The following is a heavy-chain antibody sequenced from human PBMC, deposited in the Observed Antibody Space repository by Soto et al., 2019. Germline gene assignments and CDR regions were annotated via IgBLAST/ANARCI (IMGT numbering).Heavy chain of an antibody. CDR3: ARVTGEGLGYYFDY. J-gene: IGHJ4*02. V-gene: IGHV4-30-4*01. CDR2: IYYRGST. D-gene: IGHD7-27*01. CDR1: GGSISSGDYY. Sequence: QVQLQESGPGLVKPSQTLSLTCTVSGGSISSGDYYWSWIRQPPGKGLEWMGYIYYRGSTYYNPSLKSRVTISVDTYKNQFSLKLSSVTAADTAVYYCARVTGEGLGYYFDYWGQGTLVTVSS.